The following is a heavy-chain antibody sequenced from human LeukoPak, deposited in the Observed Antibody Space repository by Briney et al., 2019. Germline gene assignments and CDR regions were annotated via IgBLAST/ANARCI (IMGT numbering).Heavy chain of an antibody. CDR2: ISSSSSTI. CDR3: ATPYGDPYFDY. V-gene: IGHV3-48*01. Sequence: GGSLRLSCAASGFTLSSYSMNWVRQAPGKGLEWVSYISSSSSTIYYADSVKGRFTISRDNSKNTLYLQMNSLRAEDMAVYYCATPYGDPYFDYWGQGTLVTVSS. J-gene: IGHJ4*02. CDR1: GFTLSSYS. D-gene: IGHD4-17*01.